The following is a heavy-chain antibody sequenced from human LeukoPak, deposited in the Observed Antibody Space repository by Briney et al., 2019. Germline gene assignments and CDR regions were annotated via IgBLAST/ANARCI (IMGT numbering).Heavy chain of an antibody. Sequence: ASVNVSCKASGYRFISYGLSWVRQAPGQGFEWLGWISTYTGITHYAENFKDRINMTADTSTTTAYMDLRGLRHDDTAIYYCARDSDYAGDGYGDWLDPWGQGSLVMVTS. J-gene: IGHJ5*02. V-gene: IGHV1-18*01. CDR3: ARDSDYAGDGYGDWLDP. CDR1: GYRFISYG. CDR2: ISTYTGIT. D-gene: IGHD2-21*01.